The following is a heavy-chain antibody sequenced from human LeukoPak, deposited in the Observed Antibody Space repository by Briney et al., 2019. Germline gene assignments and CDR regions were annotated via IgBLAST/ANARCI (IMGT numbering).Heavy chain of an antibody. CDR1: GFTFSXXX. J-gene: IGHJ4*02. Sequence: SGFTFSXXXXXXXXXXPGRGLEWVATLSGSGAGTYYSDSVQGRFTISRDNSKRTLYLQMNSLKTEDTAVYYCTTDGGGCWGQGTLVTVSS. CDR2: LSGSGAGT. D-gene: IGHD3-16*01. CDR3: TTDGGGC. V-gene: IGHV3-23*01.